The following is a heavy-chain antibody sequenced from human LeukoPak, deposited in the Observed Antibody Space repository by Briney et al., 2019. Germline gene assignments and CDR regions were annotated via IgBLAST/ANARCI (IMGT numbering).Heavy chain of an antibody. CDR2: IYSGGST. CDR3: ARGHNLNDRGAFDI. Sequence: GGSQSVSCAASGFTVSSNYMSWARHAPGEGLECVSSIYSGGSTYYADSVKGRFTISTDSSKNTLYLQMSSLRAEDTAVYYCARGHNLNDRGAFDIWGQGTMVTVSS. V-gene: IGHV3-53*01. J-gene: IGHJ3*02. D-gene: IGHD1-1*01. CDR1: GFTVSSNY.